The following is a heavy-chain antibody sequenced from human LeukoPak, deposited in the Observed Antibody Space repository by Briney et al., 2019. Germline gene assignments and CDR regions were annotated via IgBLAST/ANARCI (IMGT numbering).Heavy chain of an antibody. Sequence: GGSLRLSCAASGFTFSSYEMNWVRQAPGKGLEWVSYISSSGSTIYYADSVKGRFTISRDKAKNSLYLQMNSLRAEDTAVYYCARDRDPKYYDFWGGYYKGDYYYYYGMDVWGQGTTVTVSS. J-gene: IGHJ6*02. D-gene: IGHD3-3*01. V-gene: IGHV3-48*03. CDR3: ARDRDPKYYDFWGGYYKGDYYYYYGMDV. CDR2: ISSSGSTI. CDR1: GFTFSSYE.